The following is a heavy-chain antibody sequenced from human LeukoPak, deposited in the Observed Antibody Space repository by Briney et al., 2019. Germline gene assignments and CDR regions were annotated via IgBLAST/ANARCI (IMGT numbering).Heavy chain of an antibody. CDR3: AREGKLTGYFGGLGFNY. Sequence: SETLSLTCTVSGGSISSSSYYWGWIRQPPGKGLEWIGSIYYSGSTNYNPSLKSRVTISVDTSKNQFSLKLSSVTAADTAVYYCAREGKLTGYFGGLGFNYWGQGILVTVSS. CDR1: GGSISSSSYY. J-gene: IGHJ4*02. D-gene: IGHD6-19*01. CDR2: IYYSGST. V-gene: IGHV4-39*07.